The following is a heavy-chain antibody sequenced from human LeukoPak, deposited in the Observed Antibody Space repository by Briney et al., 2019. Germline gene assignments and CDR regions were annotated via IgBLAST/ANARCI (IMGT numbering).Heavy chain of an antibody. CDR1: GFTFSSYG. CDR2: IWYDGSNK. CDR3: ARDDSSGSIGWFDP. V-gene: IGHV3-33*01. J-gene: IGHJ5*02. Sequence: GGSPRLSCAASGFTFSSYGMHWVRQAPGKGLEWVAVIWYDGSNKYYADSVKGRFTISRDNSKNTLYLQMNSLRAEDTAVYYCARDDSSGSIGWFDPWGQGTLVTVSS. D-gene: IGHD3-22*01.